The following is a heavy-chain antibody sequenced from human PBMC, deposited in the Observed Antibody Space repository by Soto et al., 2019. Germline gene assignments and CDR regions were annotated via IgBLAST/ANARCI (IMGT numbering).Heavy chain of an antibody. J-gene: IGHJ6*02. Sequence: QLQLQESGPGLVKPSETLSLTCTVSGGSVSSNSYSWGWIRQSPGKGLEWIGIIYSTENTYYHPSLLIRVPISADTSMNEFSLRLSSVTAADTAVYYCARLNGYCVSTGCHGYYGMDVWGQGTTVTVSS. CDR3: ARLNGYCVSTGCHGYYGMDV. D-gene: IGHD2-2*03. CDR1: GGSVSSNSYS. V-gene: IGHV4-39*01. CDR2: IYSTENT.